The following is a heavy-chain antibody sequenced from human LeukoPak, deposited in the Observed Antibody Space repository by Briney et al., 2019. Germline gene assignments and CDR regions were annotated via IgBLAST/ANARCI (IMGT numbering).Heavy chain of an antibody. V-gene: IGHV4-59*01. CDR1: GGFINSYY. J-gene: IGHJ3*02. D-gene: IGHD3-22*01. CDR3: ACLTTADAFDI. CDR2: IYNSGNT. Sequence: PSETLSLTCTVSGGFINSYYWTWIRQPPGKGLEWIGNIYNSGNTNYNPSLKSRVTISVDTSKNQFSLKLNSVTAADTAVYYCACLTTADAFDIWGQGTMVTVSS.